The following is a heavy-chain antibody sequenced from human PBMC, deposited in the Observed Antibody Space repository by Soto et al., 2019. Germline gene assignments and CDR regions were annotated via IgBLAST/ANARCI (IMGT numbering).Heavy chain of an antibody. D-gene: IGHD3-3*01. CDR1: GGTFSSYT. V-gene: IGHV1-69*02. Sequence: SVKVSCKASGGTFSSYTISWVRQAPGQGLEWMGRIIPILGIANYAQKFQGRVTITADKSTSTAYMELSSLRSEDTAVYYCARSPPNYDFWSGPPYYFDYWGQGTLVTVSS. J-gene: IGHJ4*02. CDR3: ARSPPNYDFWSGPPYYFDY. CDR2: IIPILGIA.